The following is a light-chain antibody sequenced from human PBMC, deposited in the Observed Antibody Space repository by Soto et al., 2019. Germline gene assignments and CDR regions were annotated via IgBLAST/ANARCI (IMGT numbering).Light chain of an antibody. Sequence: DIVMTQSPLSLPVTPGEPASISCRSSQSLLYTTGNNHLDWYLQKPGQPPQLLIYWGSNRASGAPDRFSGSGSGTDFTLKISRVEADDVGVYYCMQGRQFPATFGQGTRLDIK. J-gene: IGKJ5*01. CDR1: QSLLYTTGNNH. CDR2: WGS. CDR3: MQGRQFPAT. V-gene: IGKV2-28*01.